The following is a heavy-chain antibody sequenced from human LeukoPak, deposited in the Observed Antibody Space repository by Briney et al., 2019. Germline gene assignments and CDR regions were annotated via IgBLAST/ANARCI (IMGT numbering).Heavy chain of an antibody. CDR2: IKQDGSEK. Sequence: GGSLRLSCAASGFTVSSNYMSWVRQAPGKGLEWVANIKQDGSEKYYVDSVKGRFTISRDNAKNSLYLQMNSLRAEDTAMYYCARVGGYSGYPYYFDYWGQGTLVTVSS. CDR1: GFTVSSNY. V-gene: IGHV3-7*01. J-gene: IGHJ4*02. CDR3: ARVGGYSGYPYYFDY. D-gene: IGHD5-12*01.